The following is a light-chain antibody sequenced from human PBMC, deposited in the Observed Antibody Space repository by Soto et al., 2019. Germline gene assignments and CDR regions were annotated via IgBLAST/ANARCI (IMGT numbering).Light chain of an antibody. J-gene: IGLJ2*01. Sequence: QSALTQPPFVSGSPGQSVTITCTGTSSDVGTYNRVSWYQQPPGTAPKLIIYEVNNRPSGVPDRFSGSKSGNTASLTISGLQAEDEADYHCSLYTTSSSRVVFGGGTKVTVL. CDR1: SSDVGTYNR. V-gene: IGLV2-18*01. CDR3: SLYTTSSSRVV. CDR2: EVN.